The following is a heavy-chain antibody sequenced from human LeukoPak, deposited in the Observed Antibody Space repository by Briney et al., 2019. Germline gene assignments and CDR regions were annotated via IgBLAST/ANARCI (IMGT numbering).Heavy chain of an antibody. D-gene: IGHD2-2*01. CDR3: TTGFFVVDQR. CDR1: GFSFNSAW. J-gene: IGHJ4*02. CDR2: IRSEADGGTT. V-gene: IGHV3-15*01. Sequence: GGPLRLSCAASGFSFNSAWMHWIRQAPGRGLEWVGRIRSEADGGTTDCAAPVKGRFTISRDDSKNTLYLQMNSLKTEDTAVYYCTTGFFVVDQRWGQGTLVTVSS.